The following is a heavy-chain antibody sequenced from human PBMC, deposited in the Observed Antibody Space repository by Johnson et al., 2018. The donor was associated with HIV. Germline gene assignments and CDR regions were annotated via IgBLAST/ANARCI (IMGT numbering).Heavy chain of an antibody. V-gene: IGHV3-25*05. CDR2: VNPNGGSK. J-gene: IGHJ3*02. CDR3: AKDRGSPGTPAAFDI. D-gene: IGHD1-7*01. Sequence: QLVESGGGLAKPAWSPRLSCAASQFTFSSYYMNCVRQAPGNGLELVGQVNPNGGSKYLTDSGKDRFNISRDNAKNTLYLQMNSLRAEDTAVYYCAKDRGSPGTPAAFDIWGKGAMVTVSS. CDR1: QFTFSSYY.